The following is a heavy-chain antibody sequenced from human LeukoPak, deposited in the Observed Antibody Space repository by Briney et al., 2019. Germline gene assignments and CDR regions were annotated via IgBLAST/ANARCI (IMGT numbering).Heavy chain of an antibody. CDR1: GGSISSGYYS. Sequence: SETLSLTCAVSGGSISSGYYSWSWIRQPPGKGLEWIGCIYHSGSTYYNPSLKSRVTISVDTSKNQFSLKLSSVTAADTAVYYCARASYCSSTSCLDAFDIWGQGTMVTVSS. V-gene: IGHV4-30-2*01. D-gene: IGHD2-2*01. J-gene: IGHJ3*02. CDR3: ARASYCSSTSCLDAFDI. CDR2: IYHSGST.